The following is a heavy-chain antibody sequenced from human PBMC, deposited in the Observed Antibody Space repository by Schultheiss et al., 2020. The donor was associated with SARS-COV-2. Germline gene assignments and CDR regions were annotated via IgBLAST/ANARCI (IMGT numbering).Heavy chain of an antibody. V-gene: IGHV1-69*13. D-gene: IGHD2-2*01. CDR2: ITPLFGMP. CDR3: ARADPHCSSTSCFLMDV. J-gene: IGHJ6*02. CDR1: GGTFSNYA. Sequence: SVKVSCKASGGTFSNYAFSWVRQAPGQGLEWMGGITPLFGMPKYAQKFQGRVTITADESTSTAYMELSSLRSEDTAVYYCARADPHCSSTSCFLMDVWGQGTTVTVSS.